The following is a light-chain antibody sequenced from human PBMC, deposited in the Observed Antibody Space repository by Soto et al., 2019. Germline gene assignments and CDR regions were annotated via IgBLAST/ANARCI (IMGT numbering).Light chain of an antibody. V-gene: IGKV1-5*03. CDR1: QSISSW. Sequence: DIQMTQSPSTLSASVGDRVTITCRASQSISSWLAWYQQKPGKAPKLLIYKASSLESGVPSRFSGSGSGTEFTLTISSLQPADFATYYCQQSGTFGQGTKLEIK. J-gene: IGKJ2*02. CDR2: KAS. CDR3: QQSGT.